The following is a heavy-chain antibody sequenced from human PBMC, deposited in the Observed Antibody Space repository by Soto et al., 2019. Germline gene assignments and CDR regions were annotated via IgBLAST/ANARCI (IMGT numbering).Heavy chain of an antibody. J-gene: IGHJ3*02. V-gene: IGHV3-30-3*01. CDR3: AREVTMLVVVTLQADAFDI. D-gene: IGHD3-22*01. CDR1: GFTFSSYS. CDR2: ISYDGSNK. Sequence: XGSLRLTCAASGFTFSSYSMHWVRQAPGTGLEWVAVISYDGSNKYYADSVKGRLTISRDNSKNTLYLQMNSLRAEDTAVYYCAREVTMLVVVTLQADAFDIWGQGTMVTVSS.